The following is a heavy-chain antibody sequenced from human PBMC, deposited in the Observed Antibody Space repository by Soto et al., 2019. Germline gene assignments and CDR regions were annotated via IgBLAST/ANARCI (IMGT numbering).Heavy chain of an antibody. CDR3: ARENYGDYLNWFDP. D-gene: IGHD4-17*01. Sequence: GGSLRLSCAASGFTFSNQWMNWVRQAPGKGLVWVARINRDGSYTNYADFVKGRFTISRDNAKNSLYLQMNSLRDEDTAVYYCARENYGDYLNWFDPWGQGTLVTVSS. J-gene: IGHJ5*02. V-gene: IGHV3-74*01. CDR1: GFTFSNQW. CDR2: INRDGSYT.